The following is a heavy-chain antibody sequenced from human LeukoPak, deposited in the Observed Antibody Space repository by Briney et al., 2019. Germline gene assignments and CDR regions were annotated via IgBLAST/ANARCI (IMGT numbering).Heavy chain of an antibody. CDR1: GYSITNGYY. D-gene: IGHD3-3*01. CDR2: LYHSDSI. V-gene: IGHV4-38-2*01. CDR3: ARQHDSYYYYYVDV. Sequence: SETLSLTCDVSGYSITNGYYWVWLRQPPGKGLEWIGSLYHSDSIYYNPSLKSRVTMSVYTSRNQFSLRLSFVTAADTAVYYCARQHDSYYYYYVDVWGKGTTVTVSS. J-gene: IGHJ6*03.